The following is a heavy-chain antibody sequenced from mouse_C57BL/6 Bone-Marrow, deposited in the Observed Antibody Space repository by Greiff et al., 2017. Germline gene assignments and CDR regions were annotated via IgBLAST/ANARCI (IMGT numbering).Heavy chain of an antibody. Sequence: VQLQQSGAELARPGASVKLSCKASGYTFTSYGISWVKQRTGQGLEWIGEIYPRSGNTYYNEKFKGKATLTAYKSSSTAYMELRSLTSEDSAVYFCARGGEGYYGNFLFAYWGQGTLVTVSA. D-gene: IGHD2-1*01. CDR2: IYPRSGNT. J-gene: IGHJ3*01. CDR3: ARGGEGYYGNFLFAY. CDR1: GYTFTSYG. V-gene: IGHV1-81*01.